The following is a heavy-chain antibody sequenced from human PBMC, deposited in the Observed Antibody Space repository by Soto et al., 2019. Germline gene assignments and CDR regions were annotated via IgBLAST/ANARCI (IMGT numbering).Heavy chain of an antibody. CDR3: ASAEDYGDYEGGYWFDP. V-gene: IGHV1-69*02. D-gene: IGHD4-17*01. CDR2: IIPILGIA. Sequence: ASVKVSCKASGGTFSSYTISWVRQAPGQGLEWMGRIIPILGIANYAQKFQGRVTITADKSTSTAYMELSSLRSEDTAVYYCASAEDYGDYEGGYWFDPWGQGTLVTVSS. CDR1: GGTFSSYT. J-gene: IGHJ5*02.